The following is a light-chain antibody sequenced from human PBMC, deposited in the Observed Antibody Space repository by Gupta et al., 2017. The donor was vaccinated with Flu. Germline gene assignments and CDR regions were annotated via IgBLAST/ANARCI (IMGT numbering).Light chain of an antibody. V-gene: IGKV1-39*01. CDR2: AAS. Sequence: DIQMTQSPSSLSASVGDRVTITCRASQSISSYLNWYQQKPGKAPKLLIYAASSLQSGVPSRFSGSGSCTDFTLTIIRRQPEDFATYYCQQRDSTPWTFGQGTKVEIK. J-gene: IGKJ1*01. CDR3: QQRDSTPWT. CDR1: QSISSY.